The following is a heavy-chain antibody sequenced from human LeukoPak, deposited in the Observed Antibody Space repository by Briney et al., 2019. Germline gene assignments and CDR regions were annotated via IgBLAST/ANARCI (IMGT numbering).Heavy chain of an antibody. J-gene: IGHJ6*02. Sequence: GASVKVSCKASGYTFTSYGISWVRQAPGQGLERMGWISAYNGNTNYAQKLQGRVTMTTDTSTSTAYMELRSLRSDDTAVYYCARLGVAHYYYHGMDVWGQGTTVTVSS. V-gene: IGHV1-18*01. CDR3: ARLGVAHYYYHGMDV. CDR1: GYTFTSYG. CDR2: ISAYNGNT. D-gene: IGHD1-26*01.